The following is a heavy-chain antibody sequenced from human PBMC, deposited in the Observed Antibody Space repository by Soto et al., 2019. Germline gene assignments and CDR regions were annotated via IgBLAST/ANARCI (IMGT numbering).Heavy chain of an antibody. CDR2: ISWNSATI. V-gene: IGHV3-9*01. J-gene: IGHJ2*01. D-gene: IGHD2-8*01. CDR3: VKSSWSRRGDLDL. Sequence: EVELVESGGGLAQTGGSLRLSCAGSGFSFDDNDMYWVRRVPGKGLEWVSGISWNSATIGYADSVKGRFTISRDNAKNSLYLEMSPLRPEDTAIYYCVKSSWSRRGDLDLWGRGTLVTVSS. CDR1: GFSFDDND.